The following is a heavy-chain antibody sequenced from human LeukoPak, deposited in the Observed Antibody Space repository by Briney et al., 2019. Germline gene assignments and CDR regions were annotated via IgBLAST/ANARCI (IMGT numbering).Heavy chain of an antibody. CDR1: GFTFRNAW. CDR3: AKDLGPRQLGYYGMDV. CDR2: ISYDGSNK. Sequence: GGSLRLSCAASGFTFRNAWLSWVRQAPGKGLEWVAVISYDGSNKYYADSVKGRFTISRDNSKNTLYLQMNSLRAEDTAVYYCAKDLGPRQLGYYGMDVWGQGTTVTVSS. D-gene: IGHD5-18*01. V-gene: IGHV3-30*18. J-gene: IGHJ6*02.